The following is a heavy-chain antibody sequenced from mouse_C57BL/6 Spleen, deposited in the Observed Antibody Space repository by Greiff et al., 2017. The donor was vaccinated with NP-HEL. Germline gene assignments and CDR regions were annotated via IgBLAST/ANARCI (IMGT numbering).Heavy chain of an antibody. J-gene: IGHJ3*01. D-gene: IGHD1-1*01. V-gene: IGHV5-9*01. CDR2: ISGGGGNT. CDR3: ARSYYGSSYGFAY. CDR1: GFTFSSYT. Sequence: EVQVVESGGGLVKPGGSLKLSCAASGFTFSSYTMSWVRQTPEKRLEWVATISGGGGNTYYPDSVKGRFTISRDNAKNTLYLQMSSLRSEDTALYYCARSYYGSSYGFAYWGQGTLVTVSA.